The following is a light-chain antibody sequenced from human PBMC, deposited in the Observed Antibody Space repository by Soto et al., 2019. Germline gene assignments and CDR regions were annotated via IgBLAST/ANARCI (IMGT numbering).Light chain of an antibody. CDR2: WAS. J-gene: IGKJ2*01. Sequence: DIVMTQSPDSLAVSLGERATINCKSSQSVLYSSNNKNYLAWYQQRPGQPPKLLIYWASTRESVVPDRFSGSGSGTDFTLPITSLQAEVVAVYYCQQYESTPPTFGQGTKLEIK. CDR1: QSVLYSSNNKNY. V-gene: IGKV4-1*01. CDR3: QQYESTPPT.